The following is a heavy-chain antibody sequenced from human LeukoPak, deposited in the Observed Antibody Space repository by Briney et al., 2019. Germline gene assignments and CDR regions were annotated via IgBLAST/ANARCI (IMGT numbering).Heavy chain of an antibody. V-gene: IGHV1-18*01. CDR1: GYTFTSYG. D-gene: IGHD1-14*01. Sequence: ASVKVSCKXSGYTFTSYGISWVRQAPGQGLEWMGWISAYNGNTNYAQKLQGRVTITTDESTSTAYMELSSLRSEDTAVYYCARDLGINWGQGTLVTVSS. CDR3: ARDLGIN. CDR2: ISAYNGNT. J-gene: IGHJ4*02.